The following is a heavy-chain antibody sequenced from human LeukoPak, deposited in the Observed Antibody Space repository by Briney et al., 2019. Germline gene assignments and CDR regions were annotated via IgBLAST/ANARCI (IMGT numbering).Heavy chain of an antibody. V-gene: IGHV4-4*02. Sequence: SGTLSLTCAVSGGSISSSNWWSWVRQPPGKGLEWIGEINHSGSTNYNPSLKSRVTISVDTSKNQFSLKLSSVTAADTAVYYCARGSTIFGVVGGNYYYYMDVWGKGTTVTVSS. CDR3: ARGSTIFGVVGGNYYYYMDV. J-gene: IGHJ6*03. CDR2: INHSGST. D-gene: IGHD3-3*01. CDR1: GGSISSSNW.